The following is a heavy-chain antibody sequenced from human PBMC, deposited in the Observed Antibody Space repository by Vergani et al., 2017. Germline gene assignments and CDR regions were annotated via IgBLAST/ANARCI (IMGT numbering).Heavy chain of an antibody. CDR3: ARGPTTVEWLFPFDD. V-gene: IGHV4-31*03. D-gene: IGHD3-3*01. CDR2: IYYSGST. CDR1: CGSISSGGYY. J-gene: IGHJ4*02. Sequence: VQLQESGPGLVKPSQTLSLTCTVSCGSISSGGYYWSWIRQHPGKGLEWIGYIYYSGSTYYNPSLKSRVTISVDTSKNQFSLKRSSVTAADTAVYYCARGPTTVEWLFPFDDGGQGSLVTVSS.